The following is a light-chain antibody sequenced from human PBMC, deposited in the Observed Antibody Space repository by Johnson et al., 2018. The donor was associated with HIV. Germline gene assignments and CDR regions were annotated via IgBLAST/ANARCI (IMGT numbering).Light chain of an antibody. CDR3: GTWDSSLSVAYV. Sequence: QSVLTQPPSVSAAPGQKVTISCSGSSSNIGNNFVSWYQQLPGTAPKLLIYDNNKRPSGIPDRFSGSKSGTSATLGITVLQTGDEADYYCGTWDSSLSVAYVFGTGTKVTVL. V-gene: IGLV1-51*01. CDR1: SSNIGNNF. CDR2: DNN. J-gene: IGLJ1*01.